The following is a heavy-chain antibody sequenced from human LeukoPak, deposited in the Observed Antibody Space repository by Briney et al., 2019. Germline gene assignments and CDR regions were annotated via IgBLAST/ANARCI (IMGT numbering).Heavy chain of an antibody. J-gene: IGHJ4*02. CDR1: GFTFSSYW. CDR3: ARDLSLGYCSGGSCYYFDY. Sequence: PGGSLRLSCAASGFTFSSYWMSWVRQAPGKGLEWVANIKQGGSEKYCVDSVKGRFTISRDNAKNSLYLQMNSLRAEDTAVYYCARDLSLGYCSGGSCYYFDYWGQGTLVTVSS. V-gene: IGHV3-7*01. D-gene: IGHD2-15*01. CDR2: IKQGGSEK.